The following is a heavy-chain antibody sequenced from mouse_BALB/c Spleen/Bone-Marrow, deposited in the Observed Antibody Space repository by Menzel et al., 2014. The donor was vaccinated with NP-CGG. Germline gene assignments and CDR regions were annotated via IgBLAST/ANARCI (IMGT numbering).Heavy chain of an antibody. D-gene: IGHD3-2*01. CDR2: IDPANGNT. V-gene: IGHV14-3*02. CDR3: ATDSSGYLGY. J-gene: IGHJ2*01. CDR1: GFNIKDTY. Sequence: PLQQSGAELVKPGASVKLSCTASGFNIKDTYMHWVKQRPEQGLEWIGRIDPANGNTKYDPKFQGKATITADTSSNTAYLQLSSLTSEDTAVYYCATDSSGYLGYWGQGTTLTVSS.